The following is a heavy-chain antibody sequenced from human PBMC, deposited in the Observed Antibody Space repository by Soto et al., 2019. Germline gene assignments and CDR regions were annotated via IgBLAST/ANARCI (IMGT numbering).Heavy chain of an antibody. D-gene: IGHD1-26*01. CDR3: AGALSRRGTYFAVEN. CDR1: GYTPTNYD. CDR2: ISAYNGNR. Sequence: QVPLVQSGPEVKKPGASVTVSCKTSGYTPTNYDIGWVRQAPGQGLEWMGWISAYNGNRNSAQKLQGRLTMTTDTSTTTAYMGLRSLRSDDTAVYLCAGALSRRGTYFAVENWGHGPVVTVSS. V-gene: IGHV1-18*01. J-gene: IGHJ4*01.